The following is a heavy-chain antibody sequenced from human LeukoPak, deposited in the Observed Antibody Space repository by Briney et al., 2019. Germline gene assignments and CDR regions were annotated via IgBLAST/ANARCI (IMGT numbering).Heavy chain of an antibody. Sequence: GGSLRLSCAASGFTFSSYGMHWVRQAPGKGLEWVAVIWYDGSNKYYADSVKGRFTISRDNSKNTLYLQMNSLRAEDTAVYYCARERGGSSPAQDYYGMDVCGQGTTVTVSS. J-gene: IGHJ6*02. CDR3: ARERGGSSPAQDYYGMDV. CDR2: IWYDGSNK. V-gene: IGHV3-33*01. D-gene: IGHD3-16*01. CDR1: GFTFSSYG.